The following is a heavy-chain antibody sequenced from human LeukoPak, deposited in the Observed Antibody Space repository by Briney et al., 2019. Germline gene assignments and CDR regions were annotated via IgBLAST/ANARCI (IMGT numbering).Heavy chain of an antibody. D-gene: IGHD2-2*01. V-gene: IGHV1-24*01. CDR2: FDRENGDT. CDR3: ATGVYCATTTCPGYQHYYYFMDV. CDR1: GFTLADLS. J-gene: IGHJ6*03. Sequence: RASVKVSCKVSGFTLADLSMHWVRQAPGKGLEWVGGFDRENGDTIYAQRFRGRVTLTEDTSTGTAYMDLSSLSADDTAVYYCATGVYCATTTCPGYQHYYYFMDVWGKGTTVTVSS.